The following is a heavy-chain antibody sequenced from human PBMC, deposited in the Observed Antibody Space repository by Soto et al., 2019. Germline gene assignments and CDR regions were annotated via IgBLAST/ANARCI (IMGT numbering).Heavy chain of an antibody. V-gene: IGHV3-23*01. CDR3: AKGGPRITMIVNPGADAFDI. J-gene: IGHJ3*02. CDR1: GFTFSSYA. Sequence: PGGSLRLSCAASGFTFSSYAMSWVRQAPGKGLEWVSAISGSGGSTYYADSVKGRFTISRDNSKNTLYLQMNSLRAEDTAVYYCAKGGPRITMIVNPGADAFDIWGQGTMVTVSS. CDR2: ISGSGGST. D-gene: IGHD3-22*01.